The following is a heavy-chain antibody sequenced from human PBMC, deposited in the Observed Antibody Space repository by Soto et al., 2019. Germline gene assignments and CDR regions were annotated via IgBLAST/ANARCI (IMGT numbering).Heavy chain of an antibody. CDR3: ASLDTAMVGGAH. V-gene: IGHV3-7*01. D-gene: IGHD5-18*01. CDR2: IKKDGSEK. J-gene: IGHJ4*02. Sequence: GGSLRLSVAAAGFAFTSDWMSCVRQAPGKGLEWGACIKKDGSEKYYVDSVKGRFTISRDNGKNSLYLQMNNLRAEDTAVYYCASLDTAMVGGAHWGQGTLVSVSP. CDR1: GFAFTSDW.